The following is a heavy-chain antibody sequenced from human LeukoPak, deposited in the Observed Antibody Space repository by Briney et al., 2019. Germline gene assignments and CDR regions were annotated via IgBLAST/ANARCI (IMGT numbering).Heavy chain of an antibody. CDR3: AKDRVGAPPGDWEYLGASNCFDI. J-gene: IGHJ3*02. Sequence: GASVKVPCKASGYTFNRYGVNWVRQAPGQGLEWMGWIGTYNGNTNLAQKFKGRVTMTTDTATSTAYMELKSLRLDGTAVYYCAKDRVGAPPGDWEYLGASNCFDIWGQGTMVSVSS. V-gene: IGHV1-18*01. D-gene: IGHD3-16*01. CDR2: IGTYNGNT. CDR1: GYTFNRYG.